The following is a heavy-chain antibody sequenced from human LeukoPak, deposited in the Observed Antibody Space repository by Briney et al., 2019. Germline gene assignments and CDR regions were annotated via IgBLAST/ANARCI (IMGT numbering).Heavy chain of an antibody. D-gene: IGHD3-22*01. V-gene: IGHV4-30-4*01. CDR3: ARGPDSSGYYYFDY. CDR1: GVSISSGDYY. CDR2: IYHSGST. J-gene: IGHJ4*02. Sequence: SETLSLTCTVSGVSISSGDYYWSWIRQPPGKGLEWIGYIYHSGSTYYNPSLKSRVIISVDTSKNQFSLKLSSVTAADTAVYYCARGPDSSGYYYFDYWGQGTLVTVAS.